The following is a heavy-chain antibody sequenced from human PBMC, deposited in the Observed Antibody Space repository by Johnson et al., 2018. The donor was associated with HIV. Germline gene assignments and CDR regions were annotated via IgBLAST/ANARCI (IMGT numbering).Heavy chain of an antibody. CDR1: GFTFDNYG. J-gene: IGHJ3*02. D-gene: IGHD6-13*01. Sequence: VQLVESGGRVVRPGESLRLSCEASGFTFDNYGMSWVRQGPGKGLEWVSGSSWNGGRTSYADSVTGRFTISRDNAKNSLYLQMNSLRAEDTALYYCAKGGGQQLAHAFDSWGQGTMVTVSS. CDR2: SSWNGGRT. V-gene: IGHV3-20*04. CDR3: AKGGGQQLAHAFDS.